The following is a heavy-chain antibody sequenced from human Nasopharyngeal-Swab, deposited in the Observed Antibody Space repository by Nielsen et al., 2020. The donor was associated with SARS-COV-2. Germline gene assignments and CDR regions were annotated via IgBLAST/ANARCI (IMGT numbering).Heavy chain of an antibody. CDR2: IIPMRGIA. Sequence: SVKVSCKASGGTFISQGISWVRQAPGQGLEWMGRIIPMRGIANYAQKFQGRVTITADKSTSTVYMDLSSLRSEDTAVYYCARGPDPALKFDPWGQGTLVAVSS. J-gene: IGHJ5*02. CDR3: ARGPDPALKFDP. V-gene: IGHV1-69*04. D-gene: IGHD5-18*01. CDR1: GGTFISQG.